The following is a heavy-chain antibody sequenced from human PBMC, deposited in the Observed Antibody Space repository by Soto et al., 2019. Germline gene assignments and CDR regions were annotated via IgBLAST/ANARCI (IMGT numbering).Heavy chain of an antibody. D-gene: IGHD2-2*01. CDR2: IIPIFGTA. CDR1: GGTFSSYA. V-gene: IGHV1-69*13. Sequence: GASVKVSCKASGGTFSSYAISWVRQAPGQGLEWMGGIIPIFGTANYAQKFQGRVTITADESTSTAYMELSSLRSEDTAVYYCASRPLPGYCSRTSCHASVFDYWGQGTLVTGPS. CDR3: ASRPLPGYCSRTSCHASVFDY. J-gene: IGHJ4*02.